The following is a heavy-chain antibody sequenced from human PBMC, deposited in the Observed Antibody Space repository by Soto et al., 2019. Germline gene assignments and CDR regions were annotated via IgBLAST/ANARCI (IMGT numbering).Heavy chain of an antibody. D-gene: IGHD5-12*01. J-gene: IGHJ4*02. CDR1: GYTFTNYD. CDR2: MNPNSGNT. CDR3: VFCGDGYKYFDD. Sequence: QEQLVQSGAELKKPGASVKVSCMAAGYTFTNYDINWVRQATGQGLEWMGWMNPNSGNTGYVQKFQGRSTMTRNTYISTAYIELSILRSEDPDVYYAVFCGDGYKYFDDWGQGTLVTVSS. V-gene: IGHV1-8*01.